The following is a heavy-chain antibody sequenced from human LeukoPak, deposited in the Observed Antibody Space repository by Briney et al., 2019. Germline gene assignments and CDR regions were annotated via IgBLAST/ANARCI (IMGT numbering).Heavy chain of an antibody. CDR2: IYYSGST. V-gene: IGHV4-59*01. J-gene: IGHJ5*02. D-gene: IGHD4-17*01. CDR1: GGSISSYY. CDR3: ARVGDYGDYRWFDP. Sequence: SETLSLTCTVSGGSISSYYWSWIRQPPGKGLEWIGYIYYSGSTNYNPSLKSRVTISVDTSKNQFSLKLSSVTAADTAVYYCARVGDYGDYRWFDPWGQGTLVTVSS.